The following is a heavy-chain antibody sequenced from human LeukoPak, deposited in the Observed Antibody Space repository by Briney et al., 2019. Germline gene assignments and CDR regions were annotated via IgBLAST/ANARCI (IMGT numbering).Heavy chain of an antibody. CDR1: GYSFTSNY. J-gene: IGHJ4*02. Sequence: ASVKVSCKVSGYSFTSNYIHWVRQAPGQGLEWMGMIYPRDGSTSYAQRFQDRVTVTRDTSTSTVHMELSSLRSEDTAVYYCARDQEGFDYWGQGTLVTVSS. V-gene: IGHV1-46*01. CDR3: ARDQEGFDY. CDR2: IYPRDGST.